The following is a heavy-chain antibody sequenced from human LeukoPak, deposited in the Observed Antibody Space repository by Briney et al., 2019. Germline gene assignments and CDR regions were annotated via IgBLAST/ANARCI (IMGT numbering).Heavy chain of an antibody. D-gene: IGHD3-9*01. J-gene: IGHJ4*02. CDR3: ARALRYYDILTGYYGEYYFDY. V-gene: IGHV3-11*01. CDR1: GFTFSDYY. Sequence: GGSLRLSCAASGFTFSDYYMSWIRQAPGKGLDWVSYISSSGSTIYYADSVKGRFTISRDNAKNSLYLQMNSLRAEDTAVYYCARALRYYDILTGYYGEYYFDYWGQGTLVTVSS. CDR2: ISSSGSTI.